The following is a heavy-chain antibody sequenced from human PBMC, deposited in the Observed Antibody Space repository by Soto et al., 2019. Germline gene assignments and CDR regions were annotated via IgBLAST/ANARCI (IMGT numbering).Heavy chain of an antibody. CDR3: APHVHCSGGSCHYDAFDT. CDR2: IRDGGEST. J-gene: IGHJ3*02. CDR1: GFIFGNYM. Sequence: EVQLLESGGGLVQPGESLRLSCAFSGFIFGNYMMTWVRQAPGKGLEWVSTIRDGGESTYYADSVKGRFTISRDNSKNPLYLPMDILGVEDTAVYYCAPHVHCSGGSCHYDAFDTRGQGTMVTVSS. D-gene: IGHD2-15*01. V-gene: IGHV3-23*01.